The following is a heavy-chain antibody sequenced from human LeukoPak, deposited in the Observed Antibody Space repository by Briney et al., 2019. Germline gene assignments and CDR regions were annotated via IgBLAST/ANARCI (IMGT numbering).Heavy chain of an antibody. CDR1: GFAFSHAW. Sequence: PGGSLRLSCAASGFAFSHAWMSWARQAPGKGLEWVGLIRSKTDGGTTDYAAPVKGRFTISRDDSKNTLYLQMNSLKTEDTAVYYCTTDPPGFGYCSGGSCSSDNWFDPWAREPWSPSPQ. CDR2: IRSKTDGGTT. J-gene: IGHJ5*02. D-gene: IGHD2-15*01. V-gene: IGHV3-15*01. CDR3: TTDPPGFGYCSGGSCSSDNWFDP.